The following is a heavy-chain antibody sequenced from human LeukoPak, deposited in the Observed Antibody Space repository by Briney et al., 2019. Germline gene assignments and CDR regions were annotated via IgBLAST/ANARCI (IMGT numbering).Heavy chain of an antibody. CDR3: ARAKRGYYDSSGYHTYDY. D-gene: IGHD3-22*01. CDR1: GGTFSSYA. V-gene: IGHV1-69*05. Sequence: ASVKVSCKASGGTFSSYAISWVRQAPGQGLEWMGRIIPIFGTANYAQKFQGRVTITTDESTSTAYMELSSLRSEDTAVYYCARAKRGYYDSSGYHTYDYWGQGTLVTVSS. J-gene: IGHJ4*02. CDR2: IIPIFGTA.